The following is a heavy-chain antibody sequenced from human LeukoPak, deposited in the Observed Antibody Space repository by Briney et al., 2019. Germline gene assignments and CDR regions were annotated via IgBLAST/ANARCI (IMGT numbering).Heavy chain of an antibody. D-gene: IGHD2-2*02. J-gene: IGHJ3*01. CDR1: GFTFSSYA. CDR3: AKDLNIVVVPAAILGG. V-gene: IGHV3-23*01. CDR2: ISGSGGST. Sequence: GGSLRLSCAASGFTFSSYAMSWVRQAPGKGLEWVSAISGSGGSTYYADSVKGRFTISRDNSKNTLYLQMNSLRAEDTAVYYCAKDLNIVVVPAAILGGWGQGTMVTVSS.